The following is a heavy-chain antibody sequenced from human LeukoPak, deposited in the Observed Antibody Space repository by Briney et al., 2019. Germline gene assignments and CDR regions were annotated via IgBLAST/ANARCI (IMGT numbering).Heavy chain of an antibody. Sequence: GGSLRLSCAASGFTFSSYAMHWVRQAPGKGLEWVAVISYDGSNKYYADSVKGRFTISRDNSENTLYLQMNSLRAEDTAVYYCARDLDVGATDRTLVYWGQGTLVTVSS. D-gene: IGHD1-26*01. CDR3: ARDLDVGATDRTLVY. J-gene: IGHJ4*02. V-gene: IGHV3-30-3*01. CDR2: ISYDGSNK. CDR1: GFTFSSYA.